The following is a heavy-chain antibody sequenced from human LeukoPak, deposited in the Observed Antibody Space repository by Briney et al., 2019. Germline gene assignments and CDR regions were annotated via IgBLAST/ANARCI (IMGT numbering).Heavy chain of an antibody. CDR2: IYYSGST. D-gene: IGHD6-19*01. J-gene: IGHJ4*02. CDR3: ARDSSGNSIDY. Sequence: SETLSLTCTVSGGSVSSASYYWSWIRQPPGKGLEWIGYIYYSGSTNYNPSLKSRVTISVDTSKNQFSLKLSSVTAADTAVYYCARDSSGNSIDYWGQGTLVTVSS. CDR1: GGSVSSASYY. V-gene: IGHV4-61*01.